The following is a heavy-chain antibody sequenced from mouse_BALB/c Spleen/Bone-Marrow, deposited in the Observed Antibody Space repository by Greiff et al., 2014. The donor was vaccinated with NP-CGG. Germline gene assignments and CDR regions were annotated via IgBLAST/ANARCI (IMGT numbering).Heavy chain of an antibody. CDR1: GYAFTSYV. V-gene: IGHV1-14*01. J-gene: IGHJ2*01. D-gene: IGHD2-10*02. CDR2: IHPYNDGT. CDR3: ARRYGNYYFDY. Sequence: VQLQQSGPELVKPGASVKMSCKASGYAFTSYVMHWVKQKPGQGLEWIGYIHPYNDGTKYNEKFKGKATLTSDKSSSTAYMELSSLTSEDSAVYYCARRYGNYYFDYWGQGTTLTVSS.